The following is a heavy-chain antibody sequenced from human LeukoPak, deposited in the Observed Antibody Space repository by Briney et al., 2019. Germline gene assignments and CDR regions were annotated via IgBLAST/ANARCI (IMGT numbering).Heavy chain of an antibody. CDR3: ATLALYDSSGYFLDY. CDR2: FDPEDGET. Sequence: ASVKVSCKVSGYSLTELSMHWVRQAPGKGLEWMGGFDPEDGETVYAQKFQGRVTMTEDTSTDTAYMELSSLRSEDTAVYYCATLALYDSSGYFLDYWGQGTLVTVSS. V-gene: IGHV1-24*01. CDR1: GYSLTELS. D-gene: IGHD3-22*01. J-gene: IGHJ4*02.